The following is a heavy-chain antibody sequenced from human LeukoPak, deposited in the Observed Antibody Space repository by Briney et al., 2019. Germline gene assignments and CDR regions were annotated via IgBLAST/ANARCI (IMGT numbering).Heavy chain of an antibody. CDR1: GGSISSYY. J-gene: IGHJ4*02. CDR2: IYTSGST. V-gene: IGHV4-4*07. CDR3: AREVVSAAKYDY. D-gene: IGHD2-2*01. Sequence: SETLSLTCTVSGGSISSYYWSWIRQPAGKGLEWIGRIYTSGSTNHNPSLKSRVTISVDTSKNQFSLKLSSVTAADTAVYYCAREVVSAAKYDYWGQGTLVTVSS.